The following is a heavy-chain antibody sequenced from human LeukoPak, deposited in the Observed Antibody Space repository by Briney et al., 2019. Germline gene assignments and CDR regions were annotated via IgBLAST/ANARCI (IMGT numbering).Heavy chain of an antibody. D-gene: IGHD6-25*01. V-gene: IGHV3-74*01. CDR1: GFTFSSYW. CDR2: INTDGSST. CDR3: ARAGDSNRYHFDY. Sequence: PGGSLRLSCAASGFTFSSYWMHWVRHAPGKGLVWVSRINTDGSSTIYADSVKGRFTISRDNAKNTLYLQMNTLRAEDTAVYYCARAGDSNRYHFDYWGQGTLVTVSS. J-gene: IGHJ4*02.